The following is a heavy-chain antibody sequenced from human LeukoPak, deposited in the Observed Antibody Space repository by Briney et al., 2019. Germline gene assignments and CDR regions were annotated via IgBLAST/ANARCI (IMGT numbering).Heavy chain of an antibody. CDR2: MNPNSGNT. D-gene: IGHD6-13*01. CDR1: GYTFTGYY. Sequence: EASVKVSCKASGYTFTGYYMHWVRQAPGQGLEWMGWMNPNSGNTGYAQKFQGRVTMIRNTSISTAYMELGSLRSEDTAVYYCARSRKALGELIKRFMGIAAAGKRENWFDPWGQGTLVTVSS. J-gene: IGHJ5*02. CDR3: ARSRKALGELIKRFMGIAAAGKRENWFDP. V-gene: IGHV1-8*02.